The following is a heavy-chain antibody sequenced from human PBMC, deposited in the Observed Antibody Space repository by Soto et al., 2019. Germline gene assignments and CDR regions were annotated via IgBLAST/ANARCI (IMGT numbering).Heavy chain of an antibody. D-gene: IGHD2-15*01. CDR2: ISAYYGNT. V-gene: IGHV1-18*01. CDR1: GYTFTSYG. Sequence: ASVNVSCKASGYTFTSYGISWVRQAPGQGLEWMGWISAYYGNTNYAQKLQGRVTMTTDTSTSTAYTELRSLRSDDTAVYYCARDRLPGRYCSGGSCYTDWFDPWGQGTLVTVSS. CDR3: ARDRLPGRYCSGGSCYTDWFDP. J-gene: IGHJ5*02.